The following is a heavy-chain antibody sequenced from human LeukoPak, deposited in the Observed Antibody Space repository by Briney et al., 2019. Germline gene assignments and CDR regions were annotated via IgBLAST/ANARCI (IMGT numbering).Heavy chain of an antibody. V-gene: IGHV1-8*02. CDR2: MSPSNSNT. J-gene: IGHJ4*02. Sequence: GASLKVSCKASGYTFSSYHVNWVRQATGQGLEWMGRMSPSNSNTVNARKFQDRATMARNASTGTACGELSSLRSEDTAVYFCARSDRNFDYWGQGTLVTDSS. CDR1: GYTFSSYH. CDR3: ARSDRNFDY.